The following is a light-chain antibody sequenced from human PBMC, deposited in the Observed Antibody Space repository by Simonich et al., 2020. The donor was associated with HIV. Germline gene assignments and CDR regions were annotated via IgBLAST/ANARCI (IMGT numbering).Light chain of an antibody. CDR2: HVS. CDR3: SSYTSSSTLV. J-gene: IGLJ2*01. CDR1: SSDVGGYNY. Sequence: QSALTQPRSVSGSPGQSVTISCTGTSSDVGGYNYVSWYQQPPGKAPKLMIYHVSKRPSGVSNRFSGSKSGNTASLTISGLQAEDEADYYCSSYTSSSTLVFGGGTKLTVL. V-gene: IGLV2-11*01.